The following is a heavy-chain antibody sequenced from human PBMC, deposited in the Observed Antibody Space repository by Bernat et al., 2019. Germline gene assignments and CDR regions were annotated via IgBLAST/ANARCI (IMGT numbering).Heavy chain of an antibody. V-gene: IGHV3-21*05. CDR2: ISSSSSYI. Sequence: VRLVESGGGLVKPGGSLRLSCAASGFTFSSYSMNWVRHAPGKGLEWVSYISSSSSYIYYADSVKGRFTISRDNAKNSLYLQMNSLRAEDKAVYYCARDSQPRSGYDYYYYYYMDVRGKGTTVTVSS. CDR3: ARDSQPRSGYDYYYYYYMDV. D-gene: IGHD5-12*01. J-gene: IGHJ6*03. CDR1: GFTFSSYS.